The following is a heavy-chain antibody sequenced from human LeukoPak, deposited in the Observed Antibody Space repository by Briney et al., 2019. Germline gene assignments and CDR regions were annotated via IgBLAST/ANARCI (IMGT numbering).Heavy chain of an antibody. D-gene: IGHD2-2*01. Sequence: SETLSLTCAVYGGSFSGYYWSWIRQPPGKGLEWIGEINHCGSTNYNPSLKSRVTISVDTSKNQFSLKLSSVTAADTAVYYCARGKIEGRRYCSSTSCLQPYYFDYWGQGTLVTVSS. CDR2: INHCGST. J-gene: IGHJ4*02. CDR3: ARGKIEGRRYCSSTSCLQPYYFDY. V-gene: IGHV4-34*01. CDR1: GGSFSGYY.